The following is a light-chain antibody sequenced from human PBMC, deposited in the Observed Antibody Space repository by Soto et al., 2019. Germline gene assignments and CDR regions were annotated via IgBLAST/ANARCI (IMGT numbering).Light chain of an antibody. J-gene: IGKJ1*01. CDR1: QSISSW. Sequence: DIQMTQSPSTLSASVGDRVTITCRASQSISSWLAWYQQKPGKAPKLLISNASNLESGVPSRFSGSVSGTEFTLTISSLQPDDFATYYCQQYDTYSRTFGQGTKVEIK. CDR3: QQYDTYSRT. V-gene: IGKV1-5*03. CDR2: NAS.